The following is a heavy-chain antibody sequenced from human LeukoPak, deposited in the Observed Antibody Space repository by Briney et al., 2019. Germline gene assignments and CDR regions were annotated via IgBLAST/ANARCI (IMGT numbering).Heavy chain of an antibody. CDR3: ARDSNFLDV. D-gene: IGHD3-3*01. CDR1: GFTFSTYS. V-gene: IGHV3-21*01. Sequence: GGSLRLSCAASGFTFSTYSMNWVRQAPGKGLEWVSSISGSSTYINYGDSVKGRFTVSRDNAKNSVYLQMSSLRAEDTAVYYCARDSNFLDVWGKGTTVTVSS. CDR2: ISGSSTYI. J-gene: IGHJ6*04.